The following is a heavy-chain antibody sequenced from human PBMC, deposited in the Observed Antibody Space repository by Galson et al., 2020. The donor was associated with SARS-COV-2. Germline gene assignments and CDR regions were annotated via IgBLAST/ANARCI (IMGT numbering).Heavy chain of an antibody. CDR3: ARHLSLMVALDY. CDR2: IDWDDDK. J-gene: IGHJ4*02. Sequence: SGPTLVKPTQTLTLTCTFSGFSLNTRAMGVCWIRQPPGTALEWLAPIDWDDDKYYSTSLKTRLTISKDTSKNQVVLTMTNMDPVDTATYYCARHLSLMVALDYWGQGTLVTVSS. D-gene: IGHD5-12*01. V-gene: IGHV2-70*01. CDR1: GFSLNTRAMG.